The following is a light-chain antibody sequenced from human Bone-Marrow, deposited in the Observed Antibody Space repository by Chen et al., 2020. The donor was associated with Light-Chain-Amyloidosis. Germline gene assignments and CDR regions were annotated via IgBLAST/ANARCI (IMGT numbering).Light chain of an antibody. CDR1: SSNIVSNY. J-gene: IGLJ3*02. CDR3: EAWDSSKSGVV. CDR2: QSN. Sequence: QFVLTQPPSASGAPGQRVTISCSGSSSNIVSNYVNWYQQHPGTAPKLLLYQSNERPSGVPERVSGSKSGTTATLAISGVRAGDEADYYCEAWDSSKSGVVFGGGTKLTVL. V-gene: IGLV1-47*01.